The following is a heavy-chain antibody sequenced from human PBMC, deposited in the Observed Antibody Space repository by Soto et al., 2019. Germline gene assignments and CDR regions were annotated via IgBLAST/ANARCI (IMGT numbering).Heavy chain of an antibody. Sequence: ASVKVSCKASGYTFTTYGVSWVRQAPGQRLEWMGWINAGNGNTKYSQKFQGRVTITRDTSASTAYMELSSLRSEDTAVYYCARGPGGPDGPGDYWGQGTLVTVSS. V-gene: IGHV1-3*01. CDR1: GYTFTTYG. CDR3: ARGPGGPDGPGDY. CDR2: INAGNGNT. D-gene: IGHD2-15*01. J-gene: IGHJ4*02.